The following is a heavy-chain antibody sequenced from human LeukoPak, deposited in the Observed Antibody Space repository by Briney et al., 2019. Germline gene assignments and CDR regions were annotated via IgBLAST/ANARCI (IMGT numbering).Heavy chain of an antibody. CDR1: GGSFSGYY. J-gene: IGHJ4*02. V-gene: IGHV4-34*01. Sequence: SETLSLTCAVYGGSFSGYYWNWIRQPPGKGLEWIGEINHSGSTNYNPSLKSRVTISVDTSKNQFSLKLSSVTAADTAVYYCARPDYEWGQGTLVTVSS. D-gene: IGHD4-17*01. CDR3: ARPDYE. CDR2: INHSGST.